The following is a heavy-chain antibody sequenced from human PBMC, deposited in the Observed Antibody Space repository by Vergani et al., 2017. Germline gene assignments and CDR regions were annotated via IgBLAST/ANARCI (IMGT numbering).Heavy chain of an antibody. J-gene: IGHJ4*02. CDR3: ARPHGDILPPDPRRLDY. Sequence: QVLLVQSGAEVKKPGASVRVSCKTSGYNFTNYYIHWVRQAPGQGLEWMGIINPSGGSTTYAQQVQGRLTMTRDTSTSTVYMDLSNLRSEDTAVYYCARPHGDILPPDPRRLDYWVQGTLVTVSS. CDR1: GYNFTNYY. V-gene: IGHV1-46*03. CDR2: INPSGGST.